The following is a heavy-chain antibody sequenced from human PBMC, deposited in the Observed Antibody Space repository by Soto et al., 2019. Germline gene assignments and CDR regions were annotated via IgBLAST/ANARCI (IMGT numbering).Heavy chain of an antibody. V-gene: IGHV4-34*01. D-gene: IGHD4-17*01. CDR3: ARGVNGDYPSYDY. CDR2: INHSGST. CDR1: GGSFSGYY. Sequence: QVQLQQWGAGLLKPSETLSLTCAVYGGSFSGYYWSWIRQPPGKGLEWIGEINHSGSTNYNPSLKSRVXXSXDXXKNQFSLKLSSVTAADTAVYYCARGVNGDYPSYDYWGQGTLVTVSS. J-gene: IGHJ4*02.